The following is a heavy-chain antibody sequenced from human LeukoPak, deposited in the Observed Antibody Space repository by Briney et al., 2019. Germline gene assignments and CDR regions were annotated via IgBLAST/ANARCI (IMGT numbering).Heavy chain of an antibody. J-gene: IGHJ4*02. D-gene: IGHD6-19*01. V-gene: IGHV3-9*01. CDR1: GFIFKDYA. Sequence: PGRSLRLSCAASGFIFKDYALHWVRQAPGKGLEWVSGVSWNGLSTAYADSVKGRFIISRDDSKNTLSLQMNDLRAEDTAVYYCARDGARYSSGWYQYWGQGTLVTVSS. CDR2: VSWNGLST. CDR3: ARDGARYSSGWYQY.